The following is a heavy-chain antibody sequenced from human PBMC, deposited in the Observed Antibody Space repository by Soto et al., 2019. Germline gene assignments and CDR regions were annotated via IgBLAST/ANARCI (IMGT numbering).Heavy chain of an antibody. D-gene: IGHD3-22*01. V-gene: IGHV4-39*01. CDR2: IYYSGST. J-gene: IGHJ6*02. Sequence: SETLSLTCTVSGGSISSSSYYWGWIRQPPGKGLEWIGSIYYSGSTYYNPSLKSRVTISVDTSKNQFSLRLGSVTAADTAVYYCARSYYYDSSGYRPFVPGYYYGMDVWGQGTTVTVSS. CDR3: ARSYYYDSSGYRPFVPGYYYGMDV. CDR1: GGSISSSSYY.